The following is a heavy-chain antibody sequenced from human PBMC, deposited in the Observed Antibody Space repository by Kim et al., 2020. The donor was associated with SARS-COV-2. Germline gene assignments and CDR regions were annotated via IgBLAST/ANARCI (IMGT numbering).Heavy chain of an antibody. CDR1: GFTFSSYA. CDR3: AKIPSGWVGGDYYGMDV. J-gene: IGHJ6*02. V-gene: IGHV3-23*01. CDR2: ISGSGGST. D-gene: IGHD6-19*01. Sequence: GGSLRLSCAASGFTFSSYAMSWVRQAPGKGLEWVSAISGSGGSTYYADSVKGRFTISRDNSKNTLYLQMNSLRAEDTAVYYCAKIPSGWVGGDYYGMDVWGQGTTVTVSS.